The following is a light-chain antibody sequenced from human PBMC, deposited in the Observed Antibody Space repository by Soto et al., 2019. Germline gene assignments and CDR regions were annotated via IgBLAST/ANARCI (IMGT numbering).Light chain of an antibody. CDR2: GAS. CDR1: QSISSN. Sequence: EIVMTQSPATLSVSPGERATLSCRASQSISSNLAWYQQKPGQAPSLLIYGASARATGIPARFSGSGSGTDFTLTISSLETEDFAVYYCQQRSNWPLVTFGPGTRVDVK. V-gene: IGKV3D-15*01. CDR3: QQRSNWPLVT. J-gene: IGKJ3*01.